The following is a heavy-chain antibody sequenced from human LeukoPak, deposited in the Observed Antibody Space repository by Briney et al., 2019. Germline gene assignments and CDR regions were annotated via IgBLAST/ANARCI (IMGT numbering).Heavy chain of an antibody. CDR1: GFTFSSYA. CDR3: TKDTRATPDGFDF. V-gene: IGHV3-23*01. J-gene: IGHJ4*02. Sequence: GGSLRLSCAASGFTFSSYAMSWVRQAPGKGLEWVSGIGRSGADTYYTDSVKGRFTISRDNSKNTLYLQMNNLRGDDTAVFYCTKDTRATPDGFDFWGQGTLVTVSS. CDR2: IGRSGADT. D-gene: IGHD2-15*01.